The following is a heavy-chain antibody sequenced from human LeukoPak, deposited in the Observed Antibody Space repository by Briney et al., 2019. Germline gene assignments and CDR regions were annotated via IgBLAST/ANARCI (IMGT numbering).Heavy chain of an antibody. V-gene: IGHV3-48*02. J-gene: IGHJ4*02. Sequence: GGSLRLSCAASGFTFSDYSMNWVRQAPGKGLEWVSYITGSSNPIYYADSVKGRFTISRDNAKNSLYLQMNSLRDEDTAVYYCVRDPEALDYWGQGTLVTVSS. CDR3: VRDPEALDY. CDR1: GFTFSDYS. CDR2: ITGSSNPI.